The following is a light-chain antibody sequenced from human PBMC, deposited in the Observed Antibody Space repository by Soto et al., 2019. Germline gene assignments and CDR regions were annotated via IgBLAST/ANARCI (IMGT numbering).Light chain of an antibody. J-gene: IGLJ1*01. CDR2: EGT. Sequence: QSVLTQPASVSGSPGQSITISCTGTSSYVGSYNLVSWYQQHPGKAPKLMIYEGTKRPSGVSDRFSGSRSGNTASLTISGLQAEDEADYYCCSYASISTYVFGTGTKVTDL. V-gene: IGLV2-23*01. CDR1: SSYVGSYNL. CDR3: CSYASISTYV.